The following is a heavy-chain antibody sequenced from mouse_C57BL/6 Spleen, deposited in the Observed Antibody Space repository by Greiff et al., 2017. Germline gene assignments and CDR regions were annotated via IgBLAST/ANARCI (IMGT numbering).Heavy chain of an antibody. CDR3: ARGSYYYGSSGWYFDV. J-gene: IGHJ1*03. V-gene: IGHV5-16*01. CDR2: INYDGSST. Sequence: EVKLVESEGGLVQPGSSMKLSCTASGFTFSDYYMAWVRQVPEKGLEWVANINYDGSSTYYLDSLKSRFIISRDNAKNILYLQMSSLKSEDTATYYCARGSYYYGSSGWYFDVWGTGTTVTVSS. CDR1: GFTFSDYY. D-gene: IGHD1-1*01.